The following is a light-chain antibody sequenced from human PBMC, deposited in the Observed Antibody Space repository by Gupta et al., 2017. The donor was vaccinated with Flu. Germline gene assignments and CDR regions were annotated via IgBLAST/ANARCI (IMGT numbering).Light chain of an antibody. V-gene: IGKV1-5*03. J-gene: IGKJ2*01. CDR3: QQDNNGSQT. CDR1: QYISSW. Sequence: DVQMTQSPSTLSASVGDRVTITCRASQYISSWLAWYQQKPGKAPELLMYKASILESGVPSRFSGSGSGTEFTLTISSLQPDDFATYYCQQDNNGSQTFGQGTKLEIK. CDR2: KAS.